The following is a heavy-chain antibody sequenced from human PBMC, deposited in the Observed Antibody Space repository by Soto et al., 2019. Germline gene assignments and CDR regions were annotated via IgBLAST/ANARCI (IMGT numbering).Heavy chain of an antibody. J-gene: IGHJ5*02. CDR3: ARTGDYLWGSYRSPSSWFDP. Sequence: ASVKVSCKASGYTFTSYGISWVRQAPGQGLEWMGWISAYNGNTNYAQKLQGRVTMTTDTATSTAYMELRSLRSDDTAVYYCARTGDYLWGSYRSPSSWFDPSGQGTLVTVSS. CDR1: GYTFTSYG. D-gene: IGHD3-16*02. V-gene: IGHV1-18*01. CDR2: ISAYNGNT.